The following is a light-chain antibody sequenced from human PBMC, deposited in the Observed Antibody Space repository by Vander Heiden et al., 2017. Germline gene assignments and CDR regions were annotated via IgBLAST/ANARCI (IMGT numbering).Light chain of an antibody. CDR1: QSVVNY. Sequence: QMTKSLSSLSASLGDIVTITCRTSQSVVNYLNWYPQKPEKAPQLLIYRTSTLQSGVPSRFSGSGSGTDFSLTIRSILPEESATYYCQQSYTTLLTFGGGT. J-gene: IGKJ4*01. CDR2: RTS. V-gene: IGKV1-39*01. CDR3: QQSYTTLLT.